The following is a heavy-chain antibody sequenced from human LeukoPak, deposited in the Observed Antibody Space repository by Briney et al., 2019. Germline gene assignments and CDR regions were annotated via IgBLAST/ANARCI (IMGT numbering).Heavy chain of an antibody. V-gene: IGHV4-59*01. Sequence: SSETLSLTCTVSGGSISSYYWSWIRQPPGKGLEWIGYIYYSGSTNYNPSLKSRVTISVDTSKNQFSLKLSSVTAADTAVYYCARETYCGGDCYSSLGAFDIWGQGTMVTVSS. D-gene: IGHD2-21*02. CDR1: GGSISSYY. CDR2: IYYSGST. CDR3: ARETYCGGDCYSSLGAFDI. J-gene: IGHJ3*02.